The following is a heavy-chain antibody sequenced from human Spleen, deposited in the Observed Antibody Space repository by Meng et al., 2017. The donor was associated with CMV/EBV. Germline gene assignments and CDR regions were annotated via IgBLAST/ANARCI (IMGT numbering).Heavy chain of an antibody. D-gene: IGHD6-6*01. CDR2: INPNSGGT. J-gene: IGHJ4*02. CDR3: ARAFWEAAPDY. Sequence: ASVKVSCKASGYTLNNDFVHWVRQAPGQGLEWMGWINPNSGGTNYAQKFQGRVTMTRDTSISTAYMELSRLRSDDTAVYYCARAFWEAAPDYWGQGTLVTSPQ. V-gene: IGHV1-2*02. CDR1: GYTLNNDF.